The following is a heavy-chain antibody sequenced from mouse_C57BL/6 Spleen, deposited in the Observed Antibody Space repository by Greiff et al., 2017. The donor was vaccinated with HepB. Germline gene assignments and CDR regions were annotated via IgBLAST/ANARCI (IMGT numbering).Heavy chain of an antibody. CDR1: GYTFTSYG. CDR3: ARDYGSSYGFAY. V-gene: IGHV1-81*01. CDR2: IYPRSGNT. D-gene: IGHD1-1*01. J-gene: IGHJ3*01. Sequence: QVQLKESGAELARPGASVKLSCKASGYTFTSYGISWVKQRTGQGLEWIGEIYPRSGNTYYNEKFKGKATLTADKSSSTAYMELRSLTSEDSAVYFCARDYGSSYGFAYWGQGTLVTVSA.